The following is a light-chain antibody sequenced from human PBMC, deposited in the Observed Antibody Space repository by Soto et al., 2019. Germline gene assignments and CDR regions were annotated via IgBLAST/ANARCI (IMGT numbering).Light chain of an antibody. CDR3: CSYAGTNTLL. CDR2: EVY. Sequence: QSVLTQPASVSGSPGQSITISCTGTSSDVGSYDLVSWYQQHPGRAPKLMIYEVYKRPSGVSNRFSGSKSGNTASLTISGLLAEDEADYSCCSYAGTNTLLFGGGTKLTVL. V-gene: IGLV2-23*01. CDR1: SSDVGSYDL. J-gene: IGLJ2*01.